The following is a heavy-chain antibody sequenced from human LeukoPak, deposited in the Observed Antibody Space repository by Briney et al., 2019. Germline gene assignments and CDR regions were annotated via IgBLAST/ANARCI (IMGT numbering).Heavy chain of an antibody. V-gene: IGHV4-34*01. J-gene: IGHJ6*03. CDR3: ARHSPSYYMDV. CDR1: GGSFSGYY. CDR2: INHSGST. Sequence: PSETLSLTCAVYGGSFSGYYWSWIRQPPGKGLEWVGEINHSGSTNYNPSLKSRVTISVDTSKNQFSLKLSSVTAADAAVYCCARHSPSYYMDVWGKGTTVTI. D-gene: IGHD6-13*01.